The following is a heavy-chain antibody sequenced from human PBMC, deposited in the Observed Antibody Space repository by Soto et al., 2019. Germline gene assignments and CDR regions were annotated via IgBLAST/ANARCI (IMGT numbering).Heavy chain of an antibody. CDR3: ARHIGYYDFWSGNYYYYYYGMDV. J-gene: IGHJ6*02. CDR1: GGSISSSSYY. D-gene: IGHD3-3*01. CDR2: IYYSGST. V-gene: IGHV4-39*01. Sequence: TVSGGSISSSSYYWGWIRQPPGKGLEWIGSIYYSGSTYYNPSLKSRVTISVDTSKNQFSLKLSSVTAADTAVYYCARHIGYYDFWSGNYYYYYYGMDVWGQGTTVTVSS.